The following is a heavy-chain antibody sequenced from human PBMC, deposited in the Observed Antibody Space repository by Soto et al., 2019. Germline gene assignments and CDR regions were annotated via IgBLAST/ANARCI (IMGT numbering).Heavy chain of an antibody. J-gene: IGHJ6*02. Sequence: QVQLVESGGGLVKPGGSLRLSCAASGFTFSDYYMSWIRQAPGKGLEWVSYISSSSSYTNYADSVKGRFTISRDNAKNSLYLQMNSLRAEDTAVYYCARERGGSTVTRHYYYYGMDVWGQGTTVTVSS. CDR3: ARERGGSTVTRHYYYYGMDV. V-gene: IGHV3-11*06. CDR2: ISSSSSYT. D-gene: IGHD4-17*01. CDR1: GFTFSDYY.